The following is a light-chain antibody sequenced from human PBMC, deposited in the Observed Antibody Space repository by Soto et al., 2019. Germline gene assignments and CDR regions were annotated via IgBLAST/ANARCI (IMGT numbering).Light chain of an antibody. CDR2: DAS. CDR3: QQYLNSPRT. CDR1: QRVASD. J-gene: IGKJ1*01. Sequence: VLTQSPGTLSLSPGEGATLSCRASQRVASDLAWYLQKPGQPPRLLIYDASIRATGIPDRISGSGSERDFTLTISRLAPEDAAVYYCQQYLNSPRTFGQGTKLEIK. V-gene: IGKV3-20*01.